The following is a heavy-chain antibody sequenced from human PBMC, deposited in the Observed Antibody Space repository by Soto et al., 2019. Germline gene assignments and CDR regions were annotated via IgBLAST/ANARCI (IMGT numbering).Heavy chain of an antibody. J-gene: IGHJ4*02. Sequence: RSGTASGCTLSSYAMHWVRQAPGKGLEWVAVISYDGSNKYYADSVKGRFTTSRDNSKNTLYLQMNSLRADDTAVYYCARDRAAGAFDYWGKGTLVTVSS. CDR1: GCTLSSYA. D-gene: IGHD6-13*01. V-gene: IGHV3-30-3*01. CDR2: ISYDGSNK. CDR3: ARDRAAGAFDY.